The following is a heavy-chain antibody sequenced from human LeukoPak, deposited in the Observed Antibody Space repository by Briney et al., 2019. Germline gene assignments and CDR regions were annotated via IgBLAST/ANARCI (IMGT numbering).Heavy chain of an antibody. Sequence: ASVKVSCKASGYTFTSYYMHWVRQAPGQGLEWMGIINPSGGSTSYAQKFQGRVTMTRDTSTSPVYMELSSLRSEDTAVYYCARVAAPMTTVTTSLDYWGQGTLVTVSS. V-gene: IGHV1-46*01. J-gene: IGHJ4*02. CDR3: ARVAAPMTTVTTSLDY. CDR1: GYTFTSYY. D-gene: IGHD4-17*01. CDR2: INPSGGST.